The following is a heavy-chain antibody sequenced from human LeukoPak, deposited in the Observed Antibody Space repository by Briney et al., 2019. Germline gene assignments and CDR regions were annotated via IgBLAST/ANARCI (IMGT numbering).Heavy chain of an antibody. CDR1: GFTFDDYA. D-gene: IGHD1-20*01. J-gene: IGHJ6*02. CDR3: AKAHNWNYYYGMDV. CDR2: ISGDGGST. V-gene: IGHV3-43*02. Sequence: GGSLRLSCAASGFTFDDYAVHWVRQAPGKGLEWVSLISGDGGSTYYADSVKGRFTISRDNSKNSLYLQMNSLRTEDTALYYCAKAHNWNYYYGMDVWGQGTTVTVSS.